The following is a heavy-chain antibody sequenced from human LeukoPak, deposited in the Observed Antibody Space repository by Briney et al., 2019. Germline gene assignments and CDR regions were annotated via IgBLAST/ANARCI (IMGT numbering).Heavy chain of an antibody. J-gene: IGHJ4*02. CDR3: ARQYCRGTNCYTGSSYYLDY. Sequence: GESLNISCKGSGYSFSNYWIGWVRQMPGKGLEWMGIIYPGDSATRYISSFQGQVTISANKSISPAYLQWSSLKASDTAMYYCARQYCRGTNCYTGSSYYLDYWGQGTLVTVSS. D-gene: IGHD2-2*02. CDR1: GYSFSNYW. CDR2: IYPGDSAT. V-gene: IGHV5-51*01.